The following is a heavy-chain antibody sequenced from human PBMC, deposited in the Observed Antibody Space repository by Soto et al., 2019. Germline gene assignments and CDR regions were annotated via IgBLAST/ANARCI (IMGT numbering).Heavy chain of an antibody. Sequence: ASVKVSCKASGGTFSSYGISWVRQAPGQGLEWMGGIIPIFGTTNYAQKFQGRLTTTADKSTSTAYMELSSLRSEDTAVYYCARGYFGSGSYGFWGQGTLVTVSS. CDR3: ARGYFGSGSYGF. D-gene: IGHD3-10*01. V-gene: IGHV1-69*06. J-gene: IGHJ4*02. CDR2: IIPIFGTT. CDR1: GGTFSSYG.